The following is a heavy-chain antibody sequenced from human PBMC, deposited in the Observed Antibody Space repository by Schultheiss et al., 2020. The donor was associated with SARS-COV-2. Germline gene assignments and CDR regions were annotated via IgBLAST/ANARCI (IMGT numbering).Heavy chain of an antibody. J-gene: IGHJ5*02. CDR1: GGSLTNYY. CDR2: ISHRGST. V-gene: IGHV4-34*01. Sequence: SETLSLTCAVYGGSLTNYYWNWVRQSPGKGLEWIGEISHRGSTNYNPSLKSRVTMSVDTSKNQFSLKLSSVTAADTAVYYCARVGADYDFWSGYSQWFDPWGQGTLVTV. D-gene: IGHD3-3*01. CDR3: ARVGADYDFWSGYSQWFDP.